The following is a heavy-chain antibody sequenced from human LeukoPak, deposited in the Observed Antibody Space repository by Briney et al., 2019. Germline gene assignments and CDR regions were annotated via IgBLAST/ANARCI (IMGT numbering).Heavy chain of an antibody. J-gene: IGHJ3*02. V-gene: IGHV5-51*01. Sequence: GESLKISCMGSGYSFNSYWIGWVRQMPGKGLEWMGIIYPGDSDTRYSPSFQGQVTISADKSISTAYLQWSSLKASDTAMYYCARQRDYYDSSGYDSDAFDIWGQGTMVTVSS. CDR1: GYSFNSYW. D-gene: IGHD3-22*01. CDR3: ARQRDYYDSSGYDSDAFDI. CDR2: IYPGDSDT.